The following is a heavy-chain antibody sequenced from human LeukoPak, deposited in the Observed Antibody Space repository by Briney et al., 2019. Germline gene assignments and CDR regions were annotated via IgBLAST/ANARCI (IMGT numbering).Heavy chain of an antibody. CDR1: GFTFSDYY. J-gene: IGHJ4*02. V-gene: IGHV3-11*01. D-gene: IGHD3/OR15-3a*01. Sequence: GGSLRLSCAASGFTFSDYYMSWIRQAPGKGLEWVSYISSSGSTIYYADSVKGRFTISRDNSKNTLYLQMNSLRAEDTAVYYCAKDGLGVPFDYWGQGTLVTVSS. CDR2: ISSSGSTI. CDR3: AKDGLGVPFDY.